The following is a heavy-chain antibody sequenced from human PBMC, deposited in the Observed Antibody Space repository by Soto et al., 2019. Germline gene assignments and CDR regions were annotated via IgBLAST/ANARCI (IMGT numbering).Heavy chain of an antibody. CDR2: INHSGST. V-gene: IGHV4-34*01. D-gene: IGHD3-3*01. Sequence: PSETLSLTLAVYGGSFSGYYWSWIRQPPGKVLEWIGEINHSGSTNYNPYLKSRVTISVDTCKNQFSVKLSSVTAADTALSYCARESIFGVVIIHRNYFDYWGQGTLVTVYS. CDR1: GGSFSGYY. J-gene: IGHJ4*02. CDR3: ARESIFGVVIIHRNYFDY.